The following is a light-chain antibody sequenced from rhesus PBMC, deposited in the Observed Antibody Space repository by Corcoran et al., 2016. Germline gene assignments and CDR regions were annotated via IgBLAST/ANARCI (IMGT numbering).Light chain of an antibody. V-gene: IGKV1-21*01. Sequence: DIQMTQSPSSLSASVGDRVTITCRASQGISSWLAWYQQKPGKAPKLLIYKASSLQSGAPSRFSVSGSGTDFTLTISRLQPEDFATYYCQQYNSAPFTFGPGTKLDIK. CDR3: QQYNSAPFT. CDR2: KAS. CDR1: QGISSW. J-gene: IGKJ3*01.